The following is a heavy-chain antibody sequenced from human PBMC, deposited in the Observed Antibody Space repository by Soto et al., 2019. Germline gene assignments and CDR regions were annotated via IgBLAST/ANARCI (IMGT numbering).Heavy chain of an antibody. CDR2: IRSKANSYAT. D-gene: IGHD6-19*01. Sequence: GSLRLSCAASGFTFSGSAMHWVRQASGKGLEWVGRIRSKANSYATAYAASVKGRFTISRDDSKNTAYLQMNSLKTEDTAVYYCTTRIAVAGTRGDWFDPWGQGTLVTVSS. CDR3: TTRIAVAGTRGDWFDP. V-gene: IGHV3-73*01. J-gene: IGHJ5*02. CDR1: GFTFSGSA.